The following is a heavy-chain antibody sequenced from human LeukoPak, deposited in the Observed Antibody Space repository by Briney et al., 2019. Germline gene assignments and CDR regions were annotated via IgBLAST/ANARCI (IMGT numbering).Heavy chain of an antibody. CDR1: GGSFSGYY. V-gene: IGHV4-39*01. CDR2: IYYSGST. D-gene: IGHD2-8*01. CDR3: ALVYASSWFDP. Sequence: SETLSLTCAVYGGSFSGYYWGWIRQPPGKGLEWIGSIYYSGSTYYNPSLKSRVTISVDTSKNQFPLKLSSVTAADTAVYYCALVYASSWFDPWGQGILVIVSS. J-gene: IGHJ5*02.